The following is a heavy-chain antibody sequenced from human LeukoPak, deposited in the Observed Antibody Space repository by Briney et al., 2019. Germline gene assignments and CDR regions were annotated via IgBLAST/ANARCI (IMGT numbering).Heavy chain of an antibody. D-gene: IGHD3-10*01. CDR1: GGSISSGSYY. J-gene: IGHJ4*02. Sequence: SETLSLTCTVSGGSISSGSYYWSWIRQPAGKGVEWIGRMYISGNTNYNPTLKSRVTISVDTSQNQFSLKLSSVTAADTAVYYCAMLNYYGSGSYDYLGQGTLVTVSA. V-gene: IGHV4-61*02. CDR3: AMLNYYGSGSYDY. CDR2: MYISGNT.